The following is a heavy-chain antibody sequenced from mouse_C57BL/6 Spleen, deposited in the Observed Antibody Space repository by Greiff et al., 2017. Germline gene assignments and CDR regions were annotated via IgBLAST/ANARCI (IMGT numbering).Heavy chain of an antibody. CDR3: AREGGSSNFDY. D-gene: IGHD1-1*01. V-gene: IGHV1-52*01. Sequence: VQLQQPGAELVRPGSSVKLSCKASGYTFTSYWMHWVKQRPIQGLEWIGNIDPSDSETHYNQKFKDKATLTVDKSSSTAYMQLSSLTSEDSAVYDCAREGGSSNFDYWGQGTTLTVSS. CDR1: GYTFTSYW. CDR2: IDPSDSET. J-gene: IGHJ2*01.